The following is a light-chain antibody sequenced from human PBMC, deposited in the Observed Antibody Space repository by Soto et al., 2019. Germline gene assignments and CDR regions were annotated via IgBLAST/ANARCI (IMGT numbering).Light chain of an antibody. J-gene: IGLJ1*01. CDR1: SSDVGGYNY. CDR2: DVT. V-gene: IGLV2-11*01. Sequence: QSVLTQPRSVSASPGQAVTISCTGTSSDVGGYNYVSWYQQHPDKAPKVMIYDVTKRPSGVPDRFSGSKSGNTASLTISGLQAEDEADYYCCSYAGSYIYVFGTGTKVTVL. CDR3: CSYAGSYIYV.